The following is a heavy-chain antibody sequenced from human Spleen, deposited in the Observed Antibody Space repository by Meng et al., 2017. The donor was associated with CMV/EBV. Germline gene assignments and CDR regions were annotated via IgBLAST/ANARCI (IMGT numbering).Heavy chain of an antibody. CDR3: VRGEGNIVVVVAATLGSY. Sequence: TFTGYYMHWVRQAPGQGLEWMGWINPSSGATKYAQKFQGRVTMTRDTSISTAYMELSRLRSDDTAVYYCVRGEGNIVVVVAATLGSYWGQGTLVTVSS. CDR2: INPSSGAT. J-gene: IGHJ4*02. D-gene: IGHD2-15*01. V-gene: IGHV1-2*02. CDR1: TFTGYY.